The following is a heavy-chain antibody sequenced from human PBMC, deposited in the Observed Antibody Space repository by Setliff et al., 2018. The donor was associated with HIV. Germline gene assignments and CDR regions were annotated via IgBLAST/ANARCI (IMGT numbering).Heavy chain of an antibody. CDR2: IYTSGST. Sequence: SETLSLTCTVSGGSISSYYWSWIRQPAGKGLEWIGRIYTSGSTNYNPSLKSRVTMSVDTSKNQFSLRLSSVTAADTAIYYCTRVRLLYSDSSPVWFDPWGQGTLVTVSS. CDR3: TRVRLLYSDSSPVWFDP. J-gene: IGHJ5*02. V-gene: IGHV4-4*07. D-gene: IGHD3-22*01. CDR1: GGSISSYY.